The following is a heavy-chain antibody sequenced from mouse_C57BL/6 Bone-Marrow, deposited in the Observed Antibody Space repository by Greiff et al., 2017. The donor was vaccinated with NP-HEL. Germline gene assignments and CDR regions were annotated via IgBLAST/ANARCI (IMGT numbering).Heavy chain of an antibody. CDR1: GYTFTSYW. CDR2: IYPGSGST. V-gene: IGHV1-55*01. Sequence: VQLQQPGAELVKPGASVKMSCKASGYTFTSYWITWVKQRPGQGLEWIGDIYPGSGSTNYNEKFKSKATLTVDTSSSTPYMQLSSLTSEDSAVYYCARIYYGNYGYFDVWGTGTTVTVSS. D-gene: IGHD2-1*01. J-gene: IGHJ1*03. CDR3: ARIYYGNYGYFDV.